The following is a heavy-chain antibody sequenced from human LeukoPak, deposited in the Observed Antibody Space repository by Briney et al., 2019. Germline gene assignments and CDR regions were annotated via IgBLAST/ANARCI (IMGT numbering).Heavy chain of an antibody. CDR1: GGTFSSYA. Sequence: ASVKVSCKASGGTFSSYAISWVRQAPGQGLEWMGRIIPILGIANYAQKFQGRVTITADKSTSTAYMELSSLRSEDTAVYYCARAHSYGSQRPDYWGRGTLVTVSS. V-gene: IGHV1-69*04. D-gene: IGHD5-18*01. CDR2: IIPILGIA. CDR3: ARAHSYGSQRPDY. J-gene: IGHJ4*02.